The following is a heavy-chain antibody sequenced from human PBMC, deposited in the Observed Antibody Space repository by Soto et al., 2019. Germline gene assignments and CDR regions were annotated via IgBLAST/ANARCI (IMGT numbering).Heavy chain of an antibody. Sequence: PGGSLRLSCAASGFTFSRCYMNWVRQAPGKGLEWVSSISTTSTYTHYADSLKGRFTISRDNAKKLLYLQMDSLRAEDTAVYYCARDDGLSSTNVKAFDIWGQGTKVTVSS. CDR3: ARDDGLSSTNVKAFDI. CDR1: GFTFSRCY. J-gene: IGHJ3*02. D-gene: IGHD2-2*01. V-gene: IGHV3-21*01. CDR2: ISTTSTYT.